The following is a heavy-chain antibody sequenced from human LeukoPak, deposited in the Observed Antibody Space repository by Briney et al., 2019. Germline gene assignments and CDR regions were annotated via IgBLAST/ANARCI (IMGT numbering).Heavy chain of an antibody. D-gene: IGHD4-11*01. V-gene: IGHV3-33*06. J-gene: IGHJ4*02. CDR1: GFTFIHFG. Sequence: PGTSLRLSCEASGFTFIHFGMHWVRQAPGKGLEWVAVIWSVATNQYYADSVKGRFTISRDNFKNTVSLQMNSLRAEDTAVYYCANDAQRGFDYSNSLEHWGPGSLVTVSS. CDR3: ANDAQRGFDYSNSLEH. CDR2: IWSVATNQ.